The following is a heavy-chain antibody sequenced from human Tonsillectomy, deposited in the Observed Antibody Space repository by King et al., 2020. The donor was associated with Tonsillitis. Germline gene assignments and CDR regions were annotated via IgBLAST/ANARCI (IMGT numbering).Heavy chain of an antibody. CDR1: GFTFSSYS. Sequence: VQLVESGGGLVKPGGSLRLSCAASGFTFSSYSMNWVRQAPGKGLEWVSSISSSSSYIYYADSVKGRFTISRDNAKNSLYLQMNSLRAEDTAVYYCARERDMVAPGWFDPWGQGTLVTVSS. V-gene: IGHV3-21*01. CDR2: ISSSSSYI. D-gene: IGHD5-12*01. J-gene: IGHJ5*02. CDR3: ARERDMVAPGWFDP.